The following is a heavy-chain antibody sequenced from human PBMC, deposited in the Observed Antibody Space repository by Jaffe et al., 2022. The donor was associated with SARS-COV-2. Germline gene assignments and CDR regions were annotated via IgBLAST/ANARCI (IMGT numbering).Heavy chain of an antibody. J-gene: IGHJ4*02. CDR2: ISWNSGSI. D-gene: IGHD6-19*01. Sequence: EVQLVESGGGLVQPGRSLRLSCAASGFTFDDYAMHWVRQAPGKGLEWVSGISWNSGSIGYADSVKGRFTISRDNAKNSLYLQMNSLRAEDTALYYCAKDTWGLVDSFSYFDYWGQGTLVTVSS. CDR1: GFTFDDYA. CDR3: AKDTWGLVDSFSYFDY. V-gene: IGHV3-9*01.